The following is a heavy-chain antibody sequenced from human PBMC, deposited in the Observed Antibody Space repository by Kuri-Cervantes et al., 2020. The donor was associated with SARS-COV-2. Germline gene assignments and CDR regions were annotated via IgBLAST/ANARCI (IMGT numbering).Heavy chain of an antibody. CDR2: IYSSGNT. V-gene: IGHV4-61*02. CDR1: GGSISGDTYY. Sequence: SETLSLTCTVSGGSISGDTYYWSWVRQPAGKGLEWIGRIYSSGNTNYNPSLKSRVTISGDTSKNQFSLKLTSVTAADTSVYFCARGRGYHYSSGYYYDS. D-gene: IGHD3-22*01. CDR3: ARGRGYHYSSGYYYDS. J-gene: IGHJ5*01.